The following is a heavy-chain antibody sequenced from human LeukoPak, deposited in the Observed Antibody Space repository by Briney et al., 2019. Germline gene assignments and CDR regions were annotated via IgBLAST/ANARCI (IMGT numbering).Heavy chain of an antibody. Sequence: PSETLSLTCTVSGGSISSSSYYWGWIRQPPGKGLEWIGSIYYSGSTYYNPSLKSRVTISVDTSKNQFSLKLNSVTAADTAVYYCARDREGITMVNNWFDPWGQGTLVTVSS. D-gene: IGHD3-10*01. CDR2: IYYSGST. CDR1: GGSISSSSYY. V-gene: IGHV4-39*07. CDR3: ARDREGITMVNNWFDP. J-gene: IGHJ5*02.